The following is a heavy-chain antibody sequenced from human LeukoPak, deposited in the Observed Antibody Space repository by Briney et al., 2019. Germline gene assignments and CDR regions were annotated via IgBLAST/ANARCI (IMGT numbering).Heavy chain of an antibody. CDR1: GFSLSTSGMY. V-gene: IGHV2-70*11. D-gene: IGHD6-13*01. Sequence: SGPTLVNPTQTLTLTCTFSGFSLSTSGMYVSWIRQPPGKALEWLARIDWDDAIYYSPSLKTRLTISKDTSKNQVVLTMTNMDPVDTATYYCARMRRYSSSWYPTDYWGQGTLVTVSS. CDR3: ARMRRYSSSWYPTDY. J-gene: IGHJ4*02. CDR2: IDWDDAI.